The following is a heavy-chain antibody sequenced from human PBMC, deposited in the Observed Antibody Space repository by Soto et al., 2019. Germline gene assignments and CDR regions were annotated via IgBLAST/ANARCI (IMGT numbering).Heavy chain of an antibody. Sequence: QVQLVQSGAEEKKPGASVKVSCKASGYTFTNYAIHWVRQAPGQRLEWMGWINVGNGNTKYSQKFQGRVTFTRDTSASTADMELSSLRSEDTAVYYCARRGDGMDVRGQGTTVTVYS. V-gene: IGHV1-3*05. J-gene: IGHJ6*02. D-gene: IGHD3-10*01. CDR1: GYTFTNYA. CDR3: ARRGDGMDV. CDR2: INVGNGNT.